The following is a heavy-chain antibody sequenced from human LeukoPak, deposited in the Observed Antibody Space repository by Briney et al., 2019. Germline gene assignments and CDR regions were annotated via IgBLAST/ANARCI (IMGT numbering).Heavy chain of an antibody. CDR1: GGSISNYF. CDR2: FFQSGSA. J-gene: IGHJ4*02. Sequence: SQTLSLTCTVSGGSISNYFWNWIRQPPGKGLEWIGYFFQSGSAKYNPSLKSRVTLSADTSKNQVSLKLNSVTAADTAVYFCARAGGYSGYGSFDYWGQGILVPVSS. D-gene: IGHD5-12*01. V-gene: IGHV4-59*08. CDR3: ARAGGYSGYGSFDY.